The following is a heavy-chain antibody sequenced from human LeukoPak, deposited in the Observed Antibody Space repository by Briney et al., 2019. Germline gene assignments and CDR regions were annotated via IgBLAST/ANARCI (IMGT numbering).Heavy chain of an antibody. CDR2: ISAYNGNT. V-gene: IGHV1-18*01. J-gene: IGHJ4*02. CDR3: ARIVNPSDYYGSGSYSH. CDR1: GYTFTSYG. D-gene: IGHD3-10*01. Sequence: ASVKVSCKASGYTFTSYGISWVRQAPGQGLEWMGWISAYNGNTNYAQKLQGRVTMTTDTSTSTAYMELRSLRSDDTAVYYCARIVNPSDYYGSGSYSHWGQGTLVTVSS.